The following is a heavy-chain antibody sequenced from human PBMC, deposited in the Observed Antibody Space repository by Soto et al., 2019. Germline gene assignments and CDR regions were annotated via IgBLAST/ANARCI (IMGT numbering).Heavy chain of an antibody. Sequence: QAQLVESGGGVVQPGRSLRLSCAASGFSFSVYAMHWVRQSPGKGLEWVAVTSSDGTKKYYTDSVQGRFTISRDNSKNTLYVQMSSLRAEDSSLLYCAREVAAPADYYYGLYLWGEGTPVPVSS. D-gene: IGHD5-12*01. CDR3: AREVAAPADYYYGLYL. CDR2: TSSDGTKK. V-gene: IGHV3-30-3*01. CDR1: GFSFSVYA. J-gene: IGHJ6*04.